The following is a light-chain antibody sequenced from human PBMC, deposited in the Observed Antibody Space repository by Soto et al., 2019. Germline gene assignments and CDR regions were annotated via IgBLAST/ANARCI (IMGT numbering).Light chain of an antibody. J-gene: IGKJ1*01. CDR3: QQYYSYPWT. CDR2: NAD. V-gene: IGKV1-5*01. Sequence: DIQMTQSPSTLSASVGDRVTITCRASQDINRWLAWYQQKPGKAPKILIYNADTLESGVPSRFSGSGYGTEFILTISSLQPDDFATYYCQQYYSYPWTFGQGTKVDIK. CDR1: QDINRW.